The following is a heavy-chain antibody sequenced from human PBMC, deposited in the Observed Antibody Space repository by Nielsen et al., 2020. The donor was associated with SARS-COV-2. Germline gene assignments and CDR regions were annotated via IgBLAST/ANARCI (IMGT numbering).Heavy chain of an antibody. Sequence: WIRQPLGKGLEWIGYIYYSGSTNYNPSLKSRVTISVDTSKNQFSLKLSSVTAADTAVYYCARLGIAAAGTSYYYYGMDVWGQGTTVTVSS. CDR3: ARLGIAAAGTSYYYYGMDV. V-gene: IGHV4-61*07. CDR2: IYYSGST. J-gene: IGHJ6*02. D-gene: IGHD6-13*01.